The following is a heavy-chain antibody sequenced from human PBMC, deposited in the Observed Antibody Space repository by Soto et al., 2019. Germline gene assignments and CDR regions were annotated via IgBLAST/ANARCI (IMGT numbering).Heavy chain of an antibody. Sequence: GASVKVSCKASGGTFSSYAISWVRQAPGQGLEWMGGIIPIFGTANYAQKFQGRVTITADESTSTAYMELSSLRSEDTAVYYCARGCRGDYGERKGVCFDYWGQGTLVTVSS. CDR3: ARGCRGDYGERKGVCFDY. CDR1: GGTFSSYA. J-gene: IGHJ4*02. CDR2: IIPIFGTA. D-gene: IGHD4-17*01. V-gene: IGHV1-69*13.